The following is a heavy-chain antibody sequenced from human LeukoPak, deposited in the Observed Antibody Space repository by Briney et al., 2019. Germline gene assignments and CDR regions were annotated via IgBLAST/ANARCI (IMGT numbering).Heavy chain of an antibody. CDR1: GGSFSGYY. J-gene: IGHJ4*02. Sequence: SETLSLTCAVYGGSFSGYYWSWIRQPPGKGLEWIGETNHSGSTNYNPSLKSRVTISVDTSKNQFSLKLSSVTAADTAVYYCARGGGYSYGWIKDYWGQGTLVTVSS. V-gene: IGHV4-34*01. D-gene: IGHD5-18*01. CDR2: TNHSGST. CDR3: ARGGGYSYGWIKDY.